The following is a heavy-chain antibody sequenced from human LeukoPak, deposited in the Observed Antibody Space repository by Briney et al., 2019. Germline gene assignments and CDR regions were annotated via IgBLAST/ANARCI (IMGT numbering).Heavy chain of an antibody. CDR3: VRDRGVWAFDV. D-gene: IGHD3-10*01. CDR1: EYAFIGYD. J-gene: IGHJ3*01. V-gene: IGHV1-2*02. CDR2: INPNSGGT. Sequence: ASVTVSCKAFEYAFIGYDKHWVRQAPGQGPEWMGWINPNSGGTIYAQKFQDRVTMTTDTSISTAYMELKRLRSDDTAVYYCVRDRGVWAFDVWGQGTMVTVSS.